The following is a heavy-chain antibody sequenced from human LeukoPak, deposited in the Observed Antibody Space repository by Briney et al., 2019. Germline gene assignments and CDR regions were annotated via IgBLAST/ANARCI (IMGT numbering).Heavy chain of an antibody. CDR3: ATDPGGGVATIVDY. CDR2: IIPIFGTA. J-gene: IGHJ4*02. V-gene: IGHV1-69*05. Sequence: RAPVKVSCKASGGTFSSYAISWVRQAPGQGLEWMGGIIPIFGTANYAQKFQGRVTITTDESTSTAYMELSSLRSEDTAVYYCATDPGGGVATIVDYWGQGTLVTVSS. CDR1: GGTFSSYA. D-gene: IGHD5-12*01.